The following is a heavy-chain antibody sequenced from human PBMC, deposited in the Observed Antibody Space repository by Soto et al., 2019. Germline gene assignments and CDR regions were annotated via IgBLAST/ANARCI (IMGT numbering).Heavy chain of an antibody. CDR1: GYTFTSYA. V-gene: IGHV1-3*01. CDR3: ARQSSVWFGELLAQFDP. CDR2: INAGNGNT. D-gene: IGHD3-10*01. J-gene: IGHJ5*02. Sequence: ASVKVSCKASGYTFTSYAMHWVRQAPGQRLEWMGWINAGNGNTKYSQKFQGRVTITRDTSASTAYMELSSLRSEDTAVYYCARQSSVWFGELLAQFDPWGQGTLVTVSS.